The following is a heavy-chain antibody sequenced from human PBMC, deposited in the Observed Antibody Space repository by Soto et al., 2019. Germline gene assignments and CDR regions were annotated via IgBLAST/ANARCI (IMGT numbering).Heavy chain of an antibody. J-gene: IGHJ5*02. CDR1: GFTFSSYG. V-gene: IGHV3-33*01. D-gene: IGHD6-19*01. Sequence: QVQLVESGGGVVQPGRSLRLSCAASGFTFSSYGMHWVRQAPGKGLEWVAVIWYDGSNKYYADSVKGRFTISRDNSKNTLDLQMNSVRAVDTAVYYCAGDLGRLNQWLVRGWFDPWGQGSLVTVS. CDR3: AGDLGRLNQWLVRGWFDP. CDR2: IWYDGSNK.